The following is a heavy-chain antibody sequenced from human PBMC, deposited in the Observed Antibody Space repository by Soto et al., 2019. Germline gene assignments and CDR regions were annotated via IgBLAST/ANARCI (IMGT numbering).Heavy chain of an antibody. CDR3: AHRVLRTVFGLVTTTAIYFDF. D-gene: IGHD3-3*01. V-gene: IGHV2-5*02. J-gene: IGHJ4*02. CDR2: IYWDDDK. Sequence: QITLKDSGPTVVKPTETLTLTCTFSGFSLTTSGVGVGWVRQSPGKAPEWLALIYWDDDKRYSTSLNSRLISTKDTSKNQVVLTMANVDPADTATYYCAHRVLRTVFGLVTTTAIYFDFWGPGTPVVVSS. CDR1: GFSLTTSGVG.